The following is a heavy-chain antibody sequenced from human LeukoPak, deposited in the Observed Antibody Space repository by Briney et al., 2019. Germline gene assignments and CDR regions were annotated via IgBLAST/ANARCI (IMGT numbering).Heavy chain of an antibody. CDR3: TTHPTIRPSD. V-gene: IGHV3-15*01. CDR2: IKEGGDGGTT. D-gene: IGHD5-12*01. J-gene: IGHJ4*02. Sequence: PGGSLRLSCTASGFTFSNTWMSWVRQAPGKGLEWVGRIKEGGDGGTTDYAAPVKGRFTISRDDSKNTLYLQMNSLKTEDTAVYYCTTHPTIRPSDWGQGTLVTVSS. CDR1: GFTFSNTW.